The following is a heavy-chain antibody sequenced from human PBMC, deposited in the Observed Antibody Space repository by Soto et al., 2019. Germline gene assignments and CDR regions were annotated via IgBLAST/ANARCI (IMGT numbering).Heavy chain of an antibody. CDR2: ISSYGSDT. V-gene: IGHV3-74*01. CDR3: ASNYAYAEGYYWYGIDV. CDR1: GFTFSRYW. J-gene: IGHJ6*02. D-gene: IGHD3-16*01. Sequence: EVQLVESGGGLVLPGVSLRLSCAASGFTFSRYWMHWVRQAPGKGLVWVSRISSYGSDTHYADSVKGRFTISRDNAKNTLYLQMNSLRADDTAVYYCASNYAYAEGYYWYGIDVWGQGTTVTVSS.